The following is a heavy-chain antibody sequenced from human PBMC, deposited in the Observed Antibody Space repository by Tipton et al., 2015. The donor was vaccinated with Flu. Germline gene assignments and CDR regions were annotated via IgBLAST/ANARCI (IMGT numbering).Heavy chain of an antibody. CDR3: ARDLEESSSSWGY. CDR1: GGSISSYY. V-gene: IGHV4-59*01. Sequence: TLSLTCTVSGGSISSYYWSWIRQPPGKGLEWIGYIYYSGSTNYNPSLKSRVTISVDTSKNQFSLKLSSVTAADTAVYYCARDLEESSSSWGYWGQGTLVTVSS. J-gene: IGHJ4*02. CDR2: IYYSGST. D-gene: IGHD6-6*01.